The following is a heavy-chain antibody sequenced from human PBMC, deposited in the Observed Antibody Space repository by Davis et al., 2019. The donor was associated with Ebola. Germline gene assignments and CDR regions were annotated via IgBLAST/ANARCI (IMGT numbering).Heavy chain of an antibody. J-gene: IGHJ5*02. Sequence: SETLSLTCAVYGGSFSGYYWSWIRQPPGKGLVWIGEINHSGSTNYNPSLKSRVTISVDTSKNQFSLKLSSVTAADTAVYYCARGLGAYGSWFDPWGQGTLVTVSS. CDR3: ARGLGAYGSWFDP. V-gene: IGHV4-34*01. D-gene: IGHD3-10*01. CDR1: GGSFSGYY. CDR2: INHSGST.